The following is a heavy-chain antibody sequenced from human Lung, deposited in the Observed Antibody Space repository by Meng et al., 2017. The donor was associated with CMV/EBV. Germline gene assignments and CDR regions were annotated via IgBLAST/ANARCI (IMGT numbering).Heavy chain of an antibody. CDR2: VNPISDDT. D-gene: IGHD6-19*01. Sequence: VQLVQSGAEVTTPAAPVKISCQASGYSFSGFYLNWARQAPGHGLEWLGRVNPISDDTHLAQKFEGRITVTRGATINTAFMELTRLRPDDTAVYYCAKSSDNGWSSWGPGTLVTVSS. CDR1: GYSFSGFY. CDR3: AKSSDNGWSS. V-gene: IGHV1-2*06. J-gene: IGHJ4*01.